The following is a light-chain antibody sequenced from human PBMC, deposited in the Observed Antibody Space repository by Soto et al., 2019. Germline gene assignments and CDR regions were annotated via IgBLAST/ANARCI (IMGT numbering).Light chain of an antibody. Sequence: EIVMTQSPATLSGSPGERATLSCRASQSVSSNLAWYQQKPGQAPRLLIYGASTRATGIPARFSGSGSGTEFTLTISSLQSEDFAVYYCQQYNKWRLTFGGWSKVDIX. CDR3: QQYNKWRLT. CDR2: GAS. J-gene: IGKJ4*01. CDR1: QSVSSN. V-gene: IGKV3-15*01.